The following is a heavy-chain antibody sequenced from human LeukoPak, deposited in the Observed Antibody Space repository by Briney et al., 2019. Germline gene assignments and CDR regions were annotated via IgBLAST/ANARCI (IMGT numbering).Heavy chain of an antibody. V-gene: IGHV3-23*01. CDR2: ISGSGGST. CDR1: GFTFSSYA. Sequence: PGGSLRLSCAASGFTFSSYAMSWGRQAPGKGLEWVSAISGSGGSTYYADSVKGRFTISRDNSKNTLYLQMNSLRAEDTAVYYYAKGNFYMVRGVNGENAFDIWGQGTMVTVSS. CDR3: AKGNFYMVRGVNGENAFDI. D-gene: IGHD3-10*01. J-gene: IGHJ3*02.